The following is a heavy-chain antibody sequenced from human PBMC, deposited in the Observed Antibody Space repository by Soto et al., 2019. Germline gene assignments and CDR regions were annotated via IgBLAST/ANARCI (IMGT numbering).Heavy chain of an antibody. Sequence: QVQLVQSGAEVKKPGASVKVSCKASGYTFTSYYMHWVRQAPGQGLEWMGIINPSGGSTSYAQRFQGRVTMPRDTATSTVYMELSSLRSEDTAVYYCARDLTVVAARSYYYYGMDVWGQGTTVTVSS. CDR2: INPSGGST. D-gene: IGHD2-15*01. J-gene: IGHJ6*02. CDR3: ARDLTVVAARSYYYYGMDV. CDR1: GYTFTSYY. V-gene: IGHV1-46*01.